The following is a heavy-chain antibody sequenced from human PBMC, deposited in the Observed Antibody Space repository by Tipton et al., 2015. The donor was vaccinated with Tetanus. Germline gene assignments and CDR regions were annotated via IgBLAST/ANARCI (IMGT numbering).Heavy chain of an antibody. CDR2: VFHSGST. J-gene: IGHJ4*02. Sequence: TLSLTCTVSGGSINSVNYYWSWIRQPPGKGLEWIGYVFHSGSTKYNPSLKSRVTISVDTSKNQFSLKLRSVTAADTALYYCAREVYNGGFYSGVDSWGQGTLVTVSS. V-gene: IGHV4-61*01. CDR1: GGSINSVNYY. D-gene: IGHD2-21*01. CDR3: AREVYNGGFYSGVDS.